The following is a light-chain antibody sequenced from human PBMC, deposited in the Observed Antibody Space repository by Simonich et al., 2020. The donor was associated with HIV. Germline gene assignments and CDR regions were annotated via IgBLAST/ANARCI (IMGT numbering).Light chain of an antibody. J-gene: IGKJ1*01. CDR2: KAS. CDR3: QQYSSYWT. V-gene: IGKV1-5*03. CDR1: QSISSW. Sequence: DIQMTQSPSTLSAPVGDRVTITCRASQSISSWLAWYQQKPGKAPKLLIYKASSLESGVPSRFSGSGSGTEFTLTISSLQPDDFATYYCQQYSSYWTFGQGTKVEIK.